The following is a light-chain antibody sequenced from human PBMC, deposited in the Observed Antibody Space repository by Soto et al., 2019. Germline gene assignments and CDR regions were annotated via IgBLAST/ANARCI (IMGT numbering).Light chain of an antibody. CDR1: QSVSSN. CDR3: QQYNNRPPL. J-gene: IGKJ1*01. Sequence: EIVMTQSPATLSVSPGERATLSCRASQSVSSNLAWYQQKPGQAPRLLIHGASTRATGTAARFSGSGFGTEFTLTISSLQSEDFAVYYCQQYNNRPPLFGQGTKVDIK. V-gene: IGKV3-15*01. CDR2: GAS.